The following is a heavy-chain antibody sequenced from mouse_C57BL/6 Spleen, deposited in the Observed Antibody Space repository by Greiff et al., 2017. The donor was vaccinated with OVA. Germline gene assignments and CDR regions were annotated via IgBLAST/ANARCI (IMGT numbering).Heavy chain of an antibody. CDR1: GYTFTSYW. CDR3: ARSTTVVAWYFDV. V-gene: IGHV1-64*01. CDR2: IHPNSGST. J-gene: IGHJ1*03. D-gene: IGHD1-1*01. Sequence: QVQLQQPGAELVKPGASVQLSCKASGYTFTSYWMHWVKQRPGQGLEWIGMIHPNSGSTNYNEKFKSKATLTVDKSSSTAYMQLSSLTSEDSAVYYCARSTTVVAWYFDVWGTGTPVTVSS.